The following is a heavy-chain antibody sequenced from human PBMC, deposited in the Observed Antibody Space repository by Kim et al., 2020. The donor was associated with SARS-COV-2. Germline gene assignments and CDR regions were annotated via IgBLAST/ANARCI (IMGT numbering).Heavy chain of an antibody. V-gene: IGHV1-2*06. CDR2: INPNSGGT. J-gene: IGHJ6*02. Sequence: ASVKVSCKASGYTFTGYYMHWVRQAPGQGLEWMGRINPNSGGTNYAQKFQGRVTMTRDTSISTAYMELSRLRSDDTAVYYCARDHMAAAWYYYGMDVWGQGTTVTVSS. CDR3: ARDHMAAAWYYYGMDV. CDR1: GYTFTGYY. D-gene: IGHD6-13*01.